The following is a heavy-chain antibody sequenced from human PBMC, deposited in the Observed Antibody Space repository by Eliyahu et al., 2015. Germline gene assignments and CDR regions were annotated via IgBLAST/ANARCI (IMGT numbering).Heavy chain of an antibody. Sequence: EVEMLESGGGLVQPGGSXRLSCAASGFTFSSYAMSWVRQAPGKGLEWVSGISGSGVSTYYADSVKGRFTISRDNSKNTLYLQMNSLRSEDTAVYYCAKMSRIGVHIAAAGFDYWGQGTLVAVSS. J-gene: IGHJ4*02. V-gene: IGHV3-23*01. D-gene: IGHD6-13*01. CDR1: GFTFSSYA. CDR3: AKMSRIGVHIAAAGFDY. CDR2: ISGSGVST.